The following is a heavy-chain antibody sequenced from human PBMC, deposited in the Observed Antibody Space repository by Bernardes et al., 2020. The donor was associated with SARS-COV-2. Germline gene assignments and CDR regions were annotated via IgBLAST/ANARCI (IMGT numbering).Heavy chain of an antibody. V-gene: IGHV4-61*01. CDR2: FYYSGST. CDR1: GGSVRSGSGY. CDR3: ARGRVPGY. J-gene: IGHJ4*02. D-gene: IGHD3-3*01. Sequence: SETLSLTCTASGGSVRSGSGYWSWIRQPPGKELEWNGSFYYSGSTNYNPSLKSRVTISLDTSKNQFSLKLSSMTAADTTVYYCARGRVPGYWRQATLVTV.